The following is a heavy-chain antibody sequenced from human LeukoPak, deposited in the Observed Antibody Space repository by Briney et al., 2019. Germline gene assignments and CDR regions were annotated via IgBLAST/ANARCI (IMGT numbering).Heavy chain of an antibody. CDR3: ARDFGDLPNY. J-gene: IGHJ4*02. Sequence: ASVKVSCKASGYTFTRYYMHWVRQAPGQGLGWMGIIDPSGGSTSYAQKFQGGVTMTRDATTSTVYLELSSLRSEDTAVYYCARDFGDLPNYWGQGPLVTVSS. V-gene: IGHV1-46*01. CDR2: IDPSGGST. CDR1: GYTFTRYY. D-gene: IGHD3-10*01.